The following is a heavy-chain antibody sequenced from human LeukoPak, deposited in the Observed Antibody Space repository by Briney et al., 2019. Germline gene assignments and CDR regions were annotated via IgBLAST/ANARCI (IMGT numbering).Heavy chain of an antibody. D-gene: IGHD1-1*01. CDR2: ISLYRVNI. V-gene: IGHV3-9*01. CDR3: ARDEWRRVLQHGMDV. J-gene: IGHJ6*02. Sequence: GGSLRLSYAASGFTYYVYAMHGVRHARGKGLEEGSSISLYRVNIGYADSVKGRFSISRDNAKNTLYLQINSRRSDDTVFYLCARDEWRRVLQHGMDVGGQEPRVGVSS. CDR1: GFTYYVYA.